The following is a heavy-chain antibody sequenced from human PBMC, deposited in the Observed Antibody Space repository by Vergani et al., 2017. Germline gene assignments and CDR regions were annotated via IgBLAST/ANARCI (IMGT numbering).Heavy chain of an antibody. J-gene: IGHJ3*02. V-gene: IGHV3-23*01. CDR3: AKVGRSEVAGTYGAFDI. CDR1: GFTFIMHA. Sequence: EVQLLESGGDLVQPGGSLRLSCAASGFTFIMHAMRWVRQAPGKGLEWVSTPSAGDRRTHYADSVKGRFTISRDISKNTLFMHMNSLRPEDTAVYYCAKVGRSEVAGTYGAFDIWGQGTMVTVSS. D-gene: IGHD6-19*01. CDR2: PSAGDRRT.